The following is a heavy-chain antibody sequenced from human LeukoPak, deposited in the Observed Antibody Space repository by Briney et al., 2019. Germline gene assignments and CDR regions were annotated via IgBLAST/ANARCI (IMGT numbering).Heavy chain of an antibody. CDR1: GSALSSHW. V-gene: IGHV3-7*03. Sequence: GGSLRLSCAASGSALSSHWMTWVRRVPGRGPEWVANVNRDGSETYYLDSVKGRFTISKDNAKNSLYLQMNSLRAEDTALYHCARNNGMDVWGQGTTVIVSS. CDR3: ARNNGMDV. J-gene: IGHJ6*02. CDR2: VNRDGSET.